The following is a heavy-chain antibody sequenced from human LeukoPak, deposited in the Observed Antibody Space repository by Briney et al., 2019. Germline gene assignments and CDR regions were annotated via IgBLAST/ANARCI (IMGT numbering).Heavy chain of an antibody. CDR2: INHSGNT. D-gene: IGHD5-18*01. V-gene: IGHV4-34*01. CDR3: ARHPGYSYGYKYYFDY. CDR1: GGSFSGYY. J-gene: IGHJ4*02. Sequence: SETLSLTCAVYGGSFSGYYWNWIRQPPGKGLEWIGEINHSGNTNYNPSLKSRVTISLDTSKNQFSLKLSSVTAADTAVYYCARHPGYSYGYKYYFDYWGQGTLVTVSS.